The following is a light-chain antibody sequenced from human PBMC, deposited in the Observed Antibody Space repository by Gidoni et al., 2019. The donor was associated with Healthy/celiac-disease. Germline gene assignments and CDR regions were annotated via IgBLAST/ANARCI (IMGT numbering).Light chain of an antibody. CDR1: QSVSSY. CDR2: DAS. CDR3: QQRSNWPPLIT. J-gene: IGKJ5*01. V-gene: IGKV3-11*01. Sequence: VLTQSPATLSLSPGERATLSCRASQSVSSYLAWYQQKPGQAPRLLIYDASNRATGIPARFSGSGSGTDFTLTISSLEPEDFAVYYCQQRSNWPPLITFGQGTRLEIK.